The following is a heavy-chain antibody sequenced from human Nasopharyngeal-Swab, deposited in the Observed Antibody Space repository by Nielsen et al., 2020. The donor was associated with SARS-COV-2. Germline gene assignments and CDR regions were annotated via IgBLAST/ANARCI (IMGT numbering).Heavy chain of an antibody. V-gene: IGHV3-21*01. J-gene: IGHJ6*02. CDR3: AAYYASGSYSSGSSNYYYYGKDV. D-gene: IGHD3-10*01. CDR1: GERISSYN. Sequence: GGARGRRCGARGERISSYNMNWVRQAPGKGLEWVSCISSSSSYIYYEDSVKGRFTISRDNAENSLYLQMNSLRAEDTAVYYCAAYYASGSYSSGSSNYYYYGKDVWGQGTTVTVSS. CDR2: ISSSSSYI.